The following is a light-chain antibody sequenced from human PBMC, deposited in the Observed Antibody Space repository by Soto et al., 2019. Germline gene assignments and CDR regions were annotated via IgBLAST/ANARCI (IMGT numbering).Light chain of an antibody. CDR1: QSLVYIDGNTY. CDR3: MQGTHWYS. CDR2: KVS. Sequence: DVVMTQSPLSLPVTLGQPASISCRSSQSLVYIDGNTYLNWFHQRPGQSPRRLIYKVSNRDSGVPVRFSGSGSGTDFTLKISRVEAEDVGVYYCMQGTHWYSFGQGTKLEIK. J-gene: IGKJ2*03. V-gene: IGKV2-30*01.